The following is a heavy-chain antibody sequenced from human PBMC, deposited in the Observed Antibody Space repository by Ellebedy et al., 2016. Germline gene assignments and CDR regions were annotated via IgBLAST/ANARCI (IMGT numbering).Heavy chain of an antibody. D-gene: IGHD6-6*01. CDR2: IWYDGSNK. CDR1: GFTFSSYG. CDR3: ARDFLEYTSSLGYWCFDD. Sequence: GESLKISCSASGFTFSSYGMHWVRQAPGKGLEWVALIWYDGSNKYYSDSVRGRFTISRDNSKNTLYLQMNSLRADDTAVYYCARDFLEYTSSLGYWCFDDWGQGTLVTVSS. V-gene: IGHV3-33*01. J-gene: IGHJ4*02.